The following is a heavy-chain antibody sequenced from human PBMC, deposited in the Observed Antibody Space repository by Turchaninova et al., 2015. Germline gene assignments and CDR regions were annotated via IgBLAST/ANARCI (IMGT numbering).Heavy chain of an antibody. CDR2: IRYDESIH. CDR1: GFTFNNYG. Sequence: QVQVVESGGGVVQPGGSLRLSCAASGFTFNNYGMHWVRQAPGKGRGGVAFIRYDESIHYYPDSVKCRFTISRDNSKNALYMQMNSLRPEDTAVYYCVKDPGDSSGFRYYFDYWGQGTLVTVSS. D-gene: IGHD3-22*01. CDR3: VKDPGDSSGFRYYFDY. J-gene: IGHJ4*02. V-gene: IGHV3-30*02.